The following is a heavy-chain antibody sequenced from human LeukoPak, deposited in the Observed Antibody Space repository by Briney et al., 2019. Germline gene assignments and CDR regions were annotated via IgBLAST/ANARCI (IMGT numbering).Heavy chain of an antibody. Sequence: GGSLRLSCAASGFTFSDYDMSWIRQAPGKGLEWVSYISSSGSTIYYADSVKGRFTISRDNAKNSLYLQMNSLRAEDTALYYCAREIAVAGTTFDYWGQGTLVTVSS. CDR3: AREIAVAGTTFDY. J-gene: IGHJ4*02. V-gene: IGHV3-11*01. D-gene: IGHD6-19*01. CDR1: GFTFSDYD. CDR2: ISSSGSTI.